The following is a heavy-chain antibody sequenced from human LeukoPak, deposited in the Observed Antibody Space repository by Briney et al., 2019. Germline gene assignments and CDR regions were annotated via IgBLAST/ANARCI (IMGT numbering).Heavy chain of an antibody. J-gene: IGHJ4*02. CDR1: GFTFSSHA. D-gene: IGHD3-22*01. CDR2: ISGSGGST. CDR3: AKDQSTSYYYDTSGAKGPFDY. Sequence: GGSLGLSCAASGFTFSSHAMSWVRQAPGKGLEWVSGISGSGGSTYYADSVKGRFTISRDKSKNTLYLQMNSLRAEDTAVYYCAKDQSTSYYYDTSGAKGPFDYWGQGTPVTVSS. V-gene: IGHV3-23*01.